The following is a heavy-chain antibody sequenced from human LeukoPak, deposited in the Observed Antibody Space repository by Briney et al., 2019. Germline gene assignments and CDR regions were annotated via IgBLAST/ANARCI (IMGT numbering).Heavy chain of an antibody. CDR1: GGSISSDY. Sequence: SETLSLTCTVSGGSISSDYWSWIRQPAGKGLDWIGRINSRGSIKYNPSLKSRVTMSVDTSKNQFSLRLTYVTAADTAVYYCARDSEGWASAYYYYYMDVWGKGTTVTVSS. V-gene: IGHV4-4*07. CDR3: ARDSEGWASAYYYYYMDV. CDR2: INSRGSI. D-gene: IGHD3-16*01. J-gene: IGHJ6*03.